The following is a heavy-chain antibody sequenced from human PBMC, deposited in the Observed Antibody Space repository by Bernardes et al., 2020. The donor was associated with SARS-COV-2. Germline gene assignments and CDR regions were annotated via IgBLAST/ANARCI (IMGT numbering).Heavy chain of an antibody. Sequence: ASVKVSCKASGYTFTDYHIDWVRQAPGQGLEWMGWVYPKSGDTSFAQNFQGRVTMTRDTSVSTAYMELSRLGFDDTAVYYCASVTWSSHDGFDIWGQGTLVTVSS. CDR2: VYPKSGDT. D-gene: IGHD3-10*01. CDR3: ASVTWSSHDGFDI. CDR1: GYTFTDYH. J-gene: IGHJ4*02. V-gene: IGHV1-2*02.